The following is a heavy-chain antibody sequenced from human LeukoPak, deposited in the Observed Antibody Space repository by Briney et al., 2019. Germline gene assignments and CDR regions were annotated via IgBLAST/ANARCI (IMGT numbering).Heavy chain of an antibody. CDR3: ARDGDGYNYEGCGGFDP. CDR2: ISAYNGNT. V-gene: IGHV1-18*01. Sequence: ASVKVSCKASGYTFTSYGISWVRQAPGQGLEWMGWISAYNGNTNYAQKLQGRVTMTTDTSTSTAYMELRSLRSDDTAVYYCARDGDGYNYEGCGGFDPWGQGTLVTVS. D-gene: IGHD5-24*01. CDR1: GYTFTSYG. J-gene: IGHJ5*02.